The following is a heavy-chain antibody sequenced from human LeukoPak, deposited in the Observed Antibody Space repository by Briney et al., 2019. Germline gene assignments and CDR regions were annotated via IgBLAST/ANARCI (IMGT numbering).Heavy chain of an antibody. V-gene: IGHV3-9*01. CDR3: VLLSLTPG. Sequence: QSGGSLRLSCAASGFSFDDYAMHWVRQAPGKGLEWVSSISWNSGFIVYADSVKGRFTISRDNAKNTLYLQMNSLRPEDTAVYYCVLLSLTPGWGQGTLVTVSS. D-gene: IGHD3-10*01. J-gene: IGHJ4*02. CDR2: ISWNSGFI. CDR1: GFSFDDYA.